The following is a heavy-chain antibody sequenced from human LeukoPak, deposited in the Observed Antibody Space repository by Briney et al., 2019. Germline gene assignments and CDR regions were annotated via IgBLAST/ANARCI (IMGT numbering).Heavy chain of an antibody. CDR2: INPNSGGT. D-gene: IGHD2-15*01. V-gene: IGHV1-2*06. CDR1: GYTFTGYY. J-gene: IGHJ5*02. Sequence: ASVKVSCKASGYTFTGYYMHWVRQAPGQGLEWMGRINPNSGGTNYAQKFQGRVTMTRDTSISTAYMELSRLRSDDTAVYYCARVGTWCSGGNCYWWFDPWGQGTLVTVSS. CDR3: ARVGTWCSGGNCYWWFDP.